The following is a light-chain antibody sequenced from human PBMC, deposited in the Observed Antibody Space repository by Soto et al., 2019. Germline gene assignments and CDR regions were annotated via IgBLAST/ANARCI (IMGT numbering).Light chain of an antibody. CDR3: HQYATSPLT. V-gene: IGKV3-15*01. CDR1: QSVGNN. Sequence: EIVMTQSPATLSVSPRERATLSCRASQSVGNNFAWYQQKPGQAPRLLIYGVSIRATGVPSRFSGSGSGTEFTLTISSLQSEDFAVYYCHQYATSPLTVGGGTKVDIK. J-gene: IGKJ4*01. CDR2: GVS.